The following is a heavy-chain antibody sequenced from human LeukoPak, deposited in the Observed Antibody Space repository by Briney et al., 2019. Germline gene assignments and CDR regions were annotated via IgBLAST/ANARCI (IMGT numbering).Heavy chain of an antibody. CDR2: ISAYNGNT. CDR3: ARDFRSERIAAAAYYFDY. D-gene: IGHD6-13*01. V-gene: IGHV1-18*01. J-gene: IGHJ4*02. Sequence: ASVKVSCKASGYTFTSYGISWVRQAPGQGLEGMGWISAYNGNTNYAQKLQGRVTMTTDTSTSTAYMELRSLRSDDTAVYYCARDFRSERIAAAAYYFDYWGQGTLVTVSS. CDR1: GYTFTSYG.